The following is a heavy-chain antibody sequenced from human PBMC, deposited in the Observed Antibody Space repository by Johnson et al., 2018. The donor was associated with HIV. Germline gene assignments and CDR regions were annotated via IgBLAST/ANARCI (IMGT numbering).Heavy chain of an antibody. D-gene: IGHD4-17*01. CDR2: ISFDGSNE. J-gene: IGHJ3*02. Sequence: VQLVESGGGVVQPGMFVTFSCAASGLNFSDYGMHWVRQAPGKGLEWVAVISFDGSNEYYADSVKGRFTISRDNSKNTLHLQMNSLRTEDTALYYCVTTVTTASGDAFEIWGQGTMVTVSS. CDR3: VTTVTTASGDAFEI. V-gene: IGHV3-30*04. CDR1: GLNFSDYG.